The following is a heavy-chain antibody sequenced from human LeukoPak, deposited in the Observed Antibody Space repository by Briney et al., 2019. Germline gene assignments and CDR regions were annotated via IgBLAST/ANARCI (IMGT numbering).Heavy chain of an antibody. V-gene: IGHV4-59*08. CDR1: GGSISSYY. CDR3: ARLAHRAGFDY. CDR2: IYYSGST. J-gene: IGHJ4*02. D-gene: IGHD1-14*01. Sequence: RSSETLSLTCTVSGGSISSYYWSWTRQPPGKGLEWIGYIYYSGSTNYNPSLKSRVTISVDTSRNQFSLKLSSVTAADTAVYYCARLAHRAGFDYWGQGTLVTVSS.